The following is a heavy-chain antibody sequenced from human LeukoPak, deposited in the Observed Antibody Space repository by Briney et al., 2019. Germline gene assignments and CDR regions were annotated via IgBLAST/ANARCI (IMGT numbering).Heavy chain of an antibody. CDR2: INSDGSST. CDR3: ASLGAVAGTDY. Sequence: PGGSLRLSCAASGFTFSSYWMHWVRQAPGKGLVWVSRINSDGSSTSYADSVKGRFTISRGNAKNTLYLQMNSLRAEDTAVYYCASLGAVAGTDYWGQGTLVTVSS. V-gene: IGHV3-74*01. CDR1: GFTFSSYW. D-gene: IGHD6-19*01. J-gene: IGHJ4*02.